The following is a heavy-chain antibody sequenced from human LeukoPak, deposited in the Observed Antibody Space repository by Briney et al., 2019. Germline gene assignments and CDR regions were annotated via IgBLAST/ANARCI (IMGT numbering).Heavy chain of an antibody. J-gene: IGHJ5*02. CDR3: ARGKTSQNIVTRKTYNWFDP. Sequence: GGSLRLSCAASGFTFSSYSLNWVRQAPGKGLEWVSSITTSSSYIYYADSVKGRFTISRDNAKNSLSLQMNSLRAEDTAVYYCARGKTSQNIVTRKTYNWFDPWGQGTLVTVSS. V-gene: IGHV3-21*01. CDR2: ITTSSSYI. D-gene: IGHD2/OR15-2a*01. CDR1: GFTFSSYS.